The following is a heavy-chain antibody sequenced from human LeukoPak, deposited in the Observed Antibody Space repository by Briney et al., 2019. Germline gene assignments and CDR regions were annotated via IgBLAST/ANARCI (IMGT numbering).Heavy chain of an antibody. Sequence: PGGSLRLSCAASGFTFSIYAMHWVRQAPGKGLEYVSAISGNGVSTNYANSVKGRFTMSRDNSKNTLFLQMDSLRAEDTAVYYCARDRVGSSWSEFDPWGQGTLVTVSS. D-gene: IGHD6-13*01. CDR1: GFTFSIYA. V-gene: IGHV3-64*01. CDR2: ISGNGVST. CDR3: ARDRVGSSWSEFDP. J-gene: IGHJ5*02.